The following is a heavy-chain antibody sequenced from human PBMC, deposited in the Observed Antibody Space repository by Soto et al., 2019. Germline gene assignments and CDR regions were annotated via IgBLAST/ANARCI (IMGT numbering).Heavy chain of an antibody. CDR1: GFTFSSYG. Sequence: HPGGSLRLSCAASGFTFSSYGMHWVRQAPGKGLEWVAVISYDGSNKYYADSVKGRFTISRDNSKNTLYLQMNSLRAEDTAVYYCAKDGGYFVVVPAAISDGMDVWGQGTTVTVSS. CDR2: ISYDGSNK. CDR3: AKDGGYFVVVPAAISDGMDV. J-gene: IGHJ6*02. D-gene: IGHD2-2*02. V-gene: IGHV3-30*18.